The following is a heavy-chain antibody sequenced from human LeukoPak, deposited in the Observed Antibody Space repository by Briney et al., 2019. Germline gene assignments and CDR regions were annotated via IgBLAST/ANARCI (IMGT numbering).Heavy chain of an antibody. CDR2: ISYDGSNK. V-gene: IGHV3-30*18. CDR1: GFTFSSYG. CDR3: AKGRFFDY. Sequence: GGSLRLSCAASGFTFSSYGMHWVRQAPGKGLEWVAVISYDGSNKYYADSVKGRFTISRDNSKNTLYLQMNSLRAEDTAVYYCAKGRFFDYWGQGTLVTVSS. J-gene: IGHJ4*02.